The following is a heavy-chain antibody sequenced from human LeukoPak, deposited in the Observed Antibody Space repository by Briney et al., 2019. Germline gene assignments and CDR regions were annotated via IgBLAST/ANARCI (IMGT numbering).Heavy chain of an antibody. CDR1: GFTFSSYW. J-gene: IGHJ6*03. CDR2: IKQDGSEK. Sequence: PGGSLRLSCAASGFTFSSYWMSWVRQAPGKGLEWVANIKQDGSEKYYVDSVKGRFTISRDNAKNSLYLQMNSLRAEDTAVYYCAKRGGYSYGYETFYYYYYMDVWGKGTTVTVSS. CDR3: AKRGGYSYGYETFYYYYYMDV. D-gene: IGHD5-18*01. V-gene: IGHV3-7*03.